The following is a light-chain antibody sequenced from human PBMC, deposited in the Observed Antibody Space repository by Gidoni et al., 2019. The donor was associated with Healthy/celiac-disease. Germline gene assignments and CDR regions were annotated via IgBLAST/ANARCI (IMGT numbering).Light chain of an antibody. J-gene: IGKJ2*04. V-gene: IGKV3-20*01. CDR3: QQYGSSPLCS. CDR1: QSVSSSY. Sequence: EIVLTQSPGTLSLSPGERATLSCRASQSVSSSYLAWYPQKTGQDPRLLIYGASSRATGITDRFSGGGSGTDFTLTISRLEPEDFAVYYCQQYGSSPLCSFGQGTKLEIK. CDR2: GAS.